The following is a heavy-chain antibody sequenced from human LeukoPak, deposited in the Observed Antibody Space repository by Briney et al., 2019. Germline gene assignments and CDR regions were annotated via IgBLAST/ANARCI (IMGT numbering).Heavy chain of an antibody. CDR2: ITGSGQTK. D-gene: IGHD3-22*01. V-gene: IGHV3-23*01. J-gene: IGHJ4*02. Sequence: HPGGSLRLSCLVSGFSFSDYAMSWVRRAPGKGLEWVSAITGSGQTKYYTDSVKGRFTMSRDNSKNTLYLQMNSLRDEDTAEYFCAKESLVVIESYFDNWGQGTLVLVSS. CDR3: AKESLVVIESYFDN. CDR1: GFSFSDYA.